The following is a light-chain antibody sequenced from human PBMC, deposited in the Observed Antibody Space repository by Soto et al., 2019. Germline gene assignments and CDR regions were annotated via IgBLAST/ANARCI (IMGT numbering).Light chain of an antibody. CDR1: SRDVGAYNY. CDR2: DVS. CDR3: SSYTSSSTLVFV. J-gene: IGLJ1*01. Sequence: QSALTQPASVSGSPGQSITISCTGTSRDVGAYNYVSWYQYHPGKAPKLMIHDVSNRPSGVSTRFSGSKSGNTASLTISGLQAEDEADYYCSSYTSSSTLVFVFGTGTKVTVL. V-gene: IGLV2-14*03.